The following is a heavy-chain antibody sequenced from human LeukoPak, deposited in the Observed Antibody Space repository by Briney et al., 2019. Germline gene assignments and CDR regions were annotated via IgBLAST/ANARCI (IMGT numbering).Heavy chain of an antibody. CDR2: ISYSGST. J-gene: IGHJ3*02. CDR1: GGSISSGGHY. D-gene: IGHD3-22*01. V-gene: IGHV4-31*03. Sequence: SEALSLTCTVSGGSISSGGHYWSWIRQHPGKGLEWIAYISYSGSTYYNPSLKSRIIISVDTSKNRFSLKLSSVTAADTAVYFCARGAFNYYDTIGYSNDAFDIWGQGTMVTVSS. CDR3: ARGAFNYYDTIGYSNDAFDI.